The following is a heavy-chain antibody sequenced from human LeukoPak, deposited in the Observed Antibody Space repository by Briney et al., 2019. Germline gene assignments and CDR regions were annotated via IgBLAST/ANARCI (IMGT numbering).Heavy chain of an antibody. Sequence: ASVKVSCKASGYTFTSCGSSWVRQAPGQELEWMGWISAYNGNTNYAQKLQGRVTMTTDTSTSTAYMELRSLRSDDAAVYYCARDVMVRGVRYYYYGMDVWGQGTTVTVSS. D-gene: IGHD3-10*01. CDR3: ARDVMVRGVRYYYYGMDV. CDR1: GYTFTSCG. CDR2: ISAYNGNT. V-gene: IGHV1-18*01. J-gene: IGHJ6*02.